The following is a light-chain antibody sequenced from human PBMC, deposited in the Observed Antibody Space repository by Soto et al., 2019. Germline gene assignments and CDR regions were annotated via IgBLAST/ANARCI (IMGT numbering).Light chain of an antibody. Sequence: AIQMTQSPSSLSASIGARVTITCRASQGIRNDLGWYQQKPGKAPNLLIYAASSLQSGVPSRFSGSGSGTDFTLTISSLQPEDFATYYCLQDYNYPPTFGQGTKVEIK. J-gene: IGKJ1*01. V-gene: IGKV1-6*01. CDR2: AAS. CDR3: LQDYNYPPT. CDR1: QGIRND.